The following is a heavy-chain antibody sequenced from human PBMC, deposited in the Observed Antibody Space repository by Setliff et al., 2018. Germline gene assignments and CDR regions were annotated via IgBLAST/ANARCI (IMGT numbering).Heavy chain of an antibody. J-gene: IGHJ3*02. D-gene: IGHD2-21*01. Sequence: SCAASVFPFRIYSMHWVRQAPGKGLEWVSSISGSSFHIYYRDSVKGRFTISRDNAKNSLYLQMNSLRADDTAVYYCARSEANGGHNPFDIWGQGTMVTVSS. V-gene: IGHV3-21*01. CDR1: VFPFRIYS. CDR2: ISGSSFHI. CDR3: ARSEANGGHNPFDI.